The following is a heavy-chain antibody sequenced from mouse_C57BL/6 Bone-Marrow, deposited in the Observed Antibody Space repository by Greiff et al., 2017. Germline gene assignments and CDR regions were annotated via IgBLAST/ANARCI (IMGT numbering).Heavy chain of an antibody. CDR3: VYYYGSSAY. CDR1: GYTFTSYW. J-gene: IGHJ3*01. V-gene: IGHV1-69*01. Sequence: QVQLQQPGAELVMPGASVKLSCKASGYTFTSYWMHWVKQRPGQGLEWIGEIDPSDSYTNYNQKFKGKSTLTVDKSSGTAYMQLSSLTSEDSAVYYCVYYYGSSAYWGQGTLVTVSA. D-gene: IGHD1-1*01. CDR2: IDPSDSYT.